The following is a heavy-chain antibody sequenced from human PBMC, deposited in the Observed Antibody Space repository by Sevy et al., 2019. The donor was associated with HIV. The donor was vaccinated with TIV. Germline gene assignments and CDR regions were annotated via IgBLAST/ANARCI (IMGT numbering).Heavy chain of an antibody. CDR1: GGTFSSYA. D-gene: IGHD3-10*01. CDR3: ARGALVAASASLTYYYGSGSYYKPLFYDY. J-gene: IGHJ4*02. Sequence: ASVKVSCKASGGTFSSYAISWVRQAPGQGLEWRGGIIPIFGTANDAQKFQGRVTITADESTSTAYMELSSLRSEDTAVYYCARGALVAASASLTYYYGSGSYYKPLFYDYWGQGTLVTVSS. V-gene: IGHV1-69*13. CDR2: IIPIFGTA.